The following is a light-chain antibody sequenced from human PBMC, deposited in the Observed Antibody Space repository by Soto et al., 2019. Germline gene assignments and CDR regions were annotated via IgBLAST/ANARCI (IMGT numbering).Light chain of an antibody. J-gene: IGKJ4*01. CDR2: GAS. CDR3: HQYNNWPLT. V-gene: IGKV3-15*01. CDR1: QSVSSN. Sequence: EIVMTQTPATLSVSPGERATLSCRASQSVSSNLAWYQQKPGQAPRLLIYGASTRATGISARFSGSGSGTEFTVTISSLRSEDFAVYYCHQYNNWPLTFGGGTKVEIK.